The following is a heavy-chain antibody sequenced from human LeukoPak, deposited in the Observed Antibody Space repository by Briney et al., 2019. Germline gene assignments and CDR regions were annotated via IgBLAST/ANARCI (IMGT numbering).Heavy chain of an antibody. CDR3: AKSGYNRFDY. CDR2: ISGSGGNT. V-gene: IGHV3-23*01. Sequence: GGSLRLSCAASGFTFSSYSMNWVRQAPGKGLEWVSSISGSGGNTYYADSVKGRFTISRDNSKNMLYLQMNSLRADDTAVYYCAKSGYNRFDYWGQGTLVTVSS. D-gene: IGHD5-24*01. J-gene: IGHJ4*02. CDR1: GFTFSSYS.